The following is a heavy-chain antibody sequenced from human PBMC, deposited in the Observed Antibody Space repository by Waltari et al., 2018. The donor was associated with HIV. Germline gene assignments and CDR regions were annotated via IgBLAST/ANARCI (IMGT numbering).Heavy chain of an antibody. V-gene: IGHV1-69*01. Sequence: QVQPVQSWAEVKKPGSSVKVSCKASGGTFSNSAINWVRQAPGQGLEWMGGIIPIFGAPNYAQESQGRVTITADESTSTVYMKLSSLRSEDTAVYYCASASRDTAMGAFDIWGQGTMVTVSS. J-gene: IGHJ3*02. CDR2: IIPIFGAP. CDR1: GGTFSNSA. CDR3: ASASRDTAMGAFDI. D-gene: IGHD5-18*01.